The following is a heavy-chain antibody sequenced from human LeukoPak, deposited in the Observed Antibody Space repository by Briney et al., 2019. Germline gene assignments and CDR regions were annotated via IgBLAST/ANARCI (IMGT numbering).Heavy chain of an antibody. CDR2: INHSGST. CDR1: GGSFSGYY. V-gene: IGHV4-34*01. CDR3: ARGLGEMATITGYYFDY. J-gene: IGHJ4*02. D-gene: IGHD5-12*01. Sequence: SETLSLTCAVYGGSFSGYYWSWIRQPPGKRLEWIGEINHSGSTNYNPSLKSRVTISVDTSKNQFSLKLSSVTAADTAVYYCARGLGEMATITGYYFDYWGQGTLVTVSS.